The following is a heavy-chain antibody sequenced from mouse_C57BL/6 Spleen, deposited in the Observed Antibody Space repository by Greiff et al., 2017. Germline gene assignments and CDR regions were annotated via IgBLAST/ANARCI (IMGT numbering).Heavy chain of an antibody. CDR2: INYDGSST. J-gene: IGHJ4*01. Sequence: EVKVVESEGGLVQPGSSMKLSCTASGFTFSDYYMAWVRQVPEKGLEWVANINYDGSSTYYLDSLKSRFIISRDNAKNILYLQMSSLKSEDTATYYCARSDGVYAMDYWGQGTSVTVSS. V-gene: IGHV5-16*01. CDR3: ARSDGVYAMDY. D-gene: IGHD2-3*01. CDR1: GFTFSDYY.